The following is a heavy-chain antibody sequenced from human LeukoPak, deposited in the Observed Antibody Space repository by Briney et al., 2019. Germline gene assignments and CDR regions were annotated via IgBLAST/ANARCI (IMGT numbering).Heavy chain of an antibody. CDR2: IYTSGST. V-gene: IGHV4-61*02. J-gene: IGHJ4*02. D-gene: IGHD1-7*01. CDR1: GGSISSGSYY. Sequence: SETLSLTCTVSGGSISSGSYYWSWIRQPAGKGLEWIGRIYTSGSTNYNPSLKSRVTISVDTSKNQFSLKLSSVTAADTAVYYCARGGWNYYFDYWGQGTLVTVSS. CDR3: ARGGWNYYFDY.